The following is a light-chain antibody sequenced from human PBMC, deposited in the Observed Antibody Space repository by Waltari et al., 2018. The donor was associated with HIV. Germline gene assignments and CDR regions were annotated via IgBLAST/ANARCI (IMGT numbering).Light chain of an antibody. J-gene: IGKJ2*01. Sequence: DLQMNQSTSSLSASVGDRVSITCRTSQSISNYLNWYQQKIGEAPNLLIHAASSLQSGVPSRFSGSGSGTDFTLTIRNLQPEDFATYYCQQSYSTPYTFGQGTKLQIK. CDR2: AAS. V-gene: IGKV1-39*01. CDR3: QQSYSTPYT. CDR1: QSISNY.